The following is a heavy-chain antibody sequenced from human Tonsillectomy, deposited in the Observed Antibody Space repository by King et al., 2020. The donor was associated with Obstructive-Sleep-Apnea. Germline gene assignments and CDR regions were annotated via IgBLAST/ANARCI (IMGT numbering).Heavy chain of an antibody. V-gene: IGHV1-69*01. D-gene: IGHD3-10*01. J-gene: IGHJ6*02. CDR1: GGTFSSYA. CDR2: IIPIFGTA. Sequence: QLVQSGAEVKKPGSSVKVSCKASGGTFSSYAISWVRQAPGQGLEWMGGIIPIFGTANYAQKFQGRVTITADESTSTAYMELSSLGSEDTAVYYFARDRTRLGFGELSPSPRGMDVWGQGTTVTVSS. CDR3: ARDRTRLGFGELSPSPRGMDV.